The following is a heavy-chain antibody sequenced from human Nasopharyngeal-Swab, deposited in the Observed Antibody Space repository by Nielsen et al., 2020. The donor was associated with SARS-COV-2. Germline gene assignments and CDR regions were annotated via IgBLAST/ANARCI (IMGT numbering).Heavy chain of an antibody. D-gene: IGHD6-19*01. Sequence: GGSLRLSCAASGFTFSGYAIHWVRQAPGKGLEWVAVLSYDGRSTFYADSVKGRFTISRDNAKNSLYLQMNSLRDEDMAVYYCTRLAVSRIDYWGQGTQVTVSS. CDR1: GFTFSGYA. V-gene: IGHV3-30*04. CDR2: LSYDGRST. CDR3: TRLAVSRIDY. J-gene: IGHJ4*02.